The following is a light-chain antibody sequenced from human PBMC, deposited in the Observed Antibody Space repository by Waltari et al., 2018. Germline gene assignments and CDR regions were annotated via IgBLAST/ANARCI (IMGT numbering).Light chain of an antibody. CDR3: QSFDNMLSGGVV. CDR1: TSNIGAGHD. V-gene: IGLV1-40*01. Sequence: QSVLTQPPSVSGTPGPRVTISCSGSTSNIGAGHDVHWYQHLPGTAPKLLIYGTNNRPSGVPDRFSGSKSGTSASLAITGLKADDEADYFCQSFDNMLSGGVVFGGGTKLAVL. CDR2: GTN. J-gene: IGLJ2*01.